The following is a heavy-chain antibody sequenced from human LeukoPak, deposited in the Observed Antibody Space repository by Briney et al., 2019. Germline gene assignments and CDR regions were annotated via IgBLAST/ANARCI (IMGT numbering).Heavy chain of an antibody. Sequence: ASVKVSCKASGYTFTSYGISWVRQAPGQGLEWMGWISAYNGNTNYAQKLQGRVTMTTDTSTNTAYMDLGSLRSDDTAMYYCARDRGSLAVADSRTSDFWGQGTLVTVSS. J-gene: IGHJ4*02. CDR2: ISAYNGNT. CDR1: GYTFTSYG. V-gene: IGHV1-18*01. CDR3: ARDRGSLAVADSRTSDF. D-gene: IGHD6-19*01.